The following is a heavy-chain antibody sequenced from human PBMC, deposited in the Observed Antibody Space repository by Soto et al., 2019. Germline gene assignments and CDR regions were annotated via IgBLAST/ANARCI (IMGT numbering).Heavy chain of an antibody. D-gene: IGHD3-9*01. V-gene: IGHV3-21*01. CDR3: ARDGHHWLLDRPYFDY. J-gene: IGHJ4*02. Sequence: PGGSLRLSCAASGFTFSSYSMNWVRQAPGKGLEWVSSISSSSSYIYYADSVKGRFTISRDNAKNSLYLQMNSLRAEDTAVYYCARDGHHWLLDRPYFDYWGQGTLVTVSS. CDR1: GFTFSSYS. CDR2: ISSSSSYI.